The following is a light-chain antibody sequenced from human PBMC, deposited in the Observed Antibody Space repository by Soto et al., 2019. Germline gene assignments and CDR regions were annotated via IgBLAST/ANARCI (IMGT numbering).Light chain of an antibody. J-gene: IGKJ4*01. CDR3: HQYNSYHS. V-gene: IGKV1-5*01. CDR1: QTITVC. Sequence: DIHITQSPSTLSASVGDRVTITCGASQTITVCLAWFQQRAGRGPKLLIYDSCSLESGVPSRFSGSGSGTEFTLTISSLQPDDFATYYCHQYNSYHSFGGGTKVDIK. CDR2: DSC.